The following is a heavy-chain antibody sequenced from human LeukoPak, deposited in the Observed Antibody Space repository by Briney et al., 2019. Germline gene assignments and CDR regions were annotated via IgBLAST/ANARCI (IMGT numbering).Heavy chain of an antibody. D-gene: IGHD6-25*01. Sequence: SETLSLTCPVSGGGLAGYYWSWLRQPPGKGLEWLGYTHHSGTTNYNPSLESRLTTPVDPSRKQVSLRLSSVTAADTAVYYCARHSAERAFDLWGQGTMVTVSS. V-gene: IGHV4-59*08. CDR3: ARHSAERAFDL. CDR1: GGGLAGYY. J-gene: IGHJ3*01. CDR2: THHSGTT.